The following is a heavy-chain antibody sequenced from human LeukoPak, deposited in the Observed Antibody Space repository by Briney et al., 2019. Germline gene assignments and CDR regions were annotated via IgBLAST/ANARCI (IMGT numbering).Heavy chain of an antibody. V-gene: IGHV3-7*01. J-gene: IGHJ6*02. CDR1: GFTFSSYW. D-gene: IGHD3-10*01. CDR3: ARDHYYYGSGSYKNYYGMDV. CDR2: ITQDGSEK. Sequence: PGGSLRLSCAASGFTFSSYWMSWVRQAPGKGLEWVANITQDGSEKYYVDSVKGRFTISRDNAKNSLYLQMNSLRAEDTAVYYCARDHYYYGSGSYKNYYGMDVWGQGTTVTVSS.